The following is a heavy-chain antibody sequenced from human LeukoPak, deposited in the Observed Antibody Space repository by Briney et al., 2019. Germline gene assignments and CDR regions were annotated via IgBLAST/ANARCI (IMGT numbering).Heavy chain of an antibody. CDR1: GGSISSSSYY. D-gene: IGHD1-26*01. Sequence: SETLSLTCTVSGGSISSSSYYWGWIRQPPGKGLEWFGNIYYSGYTYYNPSLKSLVTISVDTSKNQFSLKLSSVTAADTAVYYCARNSEWELLGRWFDPWGPGTLVTVSS. CDR2: IYYSGYT. CDR3: ARNSEWELLGRWFDP. J-gene: IGHJ5*02. V-gene: IGHV4-39*01.